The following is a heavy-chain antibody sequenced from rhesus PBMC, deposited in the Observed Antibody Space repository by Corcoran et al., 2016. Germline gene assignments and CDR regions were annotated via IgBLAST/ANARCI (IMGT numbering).Heavy chain of an antibody. CDR3: AREVGRGFDY. CDR2: IYGGDGST. V-gene: IGHV4-147*01. CDR1: GGSVSRNF. J-gene: IGHJ4*01. Sequence: QVQLQESGPGLGKPSETLSLTCAVSGGSVSRNFWCWSRQPPGEGLEWIGRIYGGDGSTNYNPSLTSRVTFSTDTSKNQFSLKLTSVTAADTAVYYCAREVGRGFDYWGQGVLVTVSS. D-gene: IGHD2-39*01.